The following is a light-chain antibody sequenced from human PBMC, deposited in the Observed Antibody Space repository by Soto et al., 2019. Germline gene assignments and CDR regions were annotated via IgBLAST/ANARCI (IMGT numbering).Light chain of an antibody. Sequence: QSALTQPPSASGSPGQSVAISCTGTSSDIGAYKFVSWYQQHPGKAPKLIIYEVSRRPSGVPDRFSGSKSGNTASLTVSVLLAEDEADYYCSLYAGTNSVVFGGGTKLTVL. CDR3: SLYAGTNSVV. J-gene: IGLJ2*01. CDR2: EVS. V-gene: IGLV2-8*01. CDR1: SSDIGAYKF.